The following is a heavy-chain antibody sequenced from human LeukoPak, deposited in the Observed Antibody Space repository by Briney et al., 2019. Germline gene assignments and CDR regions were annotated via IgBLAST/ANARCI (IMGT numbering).Heavy chain of an antibody. CDR3: AKDEPITRITIFGVAKGRWFDP. Sequence: PGGSLRLSCAASGFTFSSYAMSWVRQAPGKGLEWVSAISGSGGSTYYADSVKGRFTISRDNSKNTLYLQMNSLRAEDTAVYYCAKDEPITRITIFGVAKGRWFDPWGQGTLVTVSS. J-gene: IGHJ5*02. CDR1: GFTFSSYA. V-gene: IGHV3-23*01. CDR2: ISGSGGST. D-gene: IGHD3-3*01.